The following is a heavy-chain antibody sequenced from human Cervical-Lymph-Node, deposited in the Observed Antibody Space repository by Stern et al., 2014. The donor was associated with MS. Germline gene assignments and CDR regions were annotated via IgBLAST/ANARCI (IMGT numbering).Heavy chain of an antibody. CDR3: ARANYDFWNVNSSFQRYYYGMDV. V-gene: IGHV3-48*02. D-gene: IGHD3-3*01. Sequence: EVQLEESGGGLVKPGGSLRLSCAASGFTFSSYSMNWVRQAPGQGLEWISYISSSRSTIYYADSVKGRFTISRDNAKNSLYLQMNSLRDEDTAIYYCARANYDFWNVNSSFQRYYYGMDVWGQGTTVTVSS. CDR2: ISSSRSTI. CDR1: GFTFSSYS. J-gene: IGHJ6*02.